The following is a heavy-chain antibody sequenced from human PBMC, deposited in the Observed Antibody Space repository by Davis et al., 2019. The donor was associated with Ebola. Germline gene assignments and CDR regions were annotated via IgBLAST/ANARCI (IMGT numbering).Heavy chain of an antibody. Sequence: ASVKVSCKASGYTFTSYYMHWVRQAPGQGLEWMGIINPSGGSTSYAQKFQGRVTMTRDTSTSTVYMELSSLRSEDTAVYYCARDIVVVVAAIDGYYYYGMDVWGNGTTVTVSS. V-gene: IGHV1-46*01. D-gene: IGHD2-15*01. CDR2: INPSGGST. J-gene: IGHJ6*04. CDR1: GYTFTSYY. CDR3: ARDIVVVVAAIDGYYYYGMDV.